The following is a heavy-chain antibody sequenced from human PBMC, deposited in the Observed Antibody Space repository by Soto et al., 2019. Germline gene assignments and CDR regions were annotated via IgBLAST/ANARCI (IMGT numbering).Heavy chain of an antibody. J-gene: IGHJ6*02. CDR1: GYTFTSYA. CDR3: ARDNHSSGWYGYYYYSGMDV. CDR2: INAGNGNT. V-gene: IGHV1-3*01. Sequence: ASVKVSCKASGYTFTSYAMHWVRQAPGQRLEWMGWINAGNGNTKYSQKFQGRVTITRDTSASTAYMELSSLRSEDTAVYYCARDNHSSGWYGYYYYSGMDVWGQGTTVTVSS. D-gene: IGHD6-19*01.